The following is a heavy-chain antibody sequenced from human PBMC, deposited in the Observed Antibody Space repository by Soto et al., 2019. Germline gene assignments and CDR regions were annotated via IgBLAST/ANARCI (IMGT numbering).Heavy chain of an antibody. CDR2: VNSDGDTT. CDR1: GFTFRNYW. J-gene: IGHJ6*02. V-gene: IGHV3-74*01. Sequence: PGGSLRLSCAASGFTFRNYWMHWVRQAPGKGLVWVSRVNSDGDTTYYADSVKGRFTIPRDNAKNTLHLQMNSLGAEDTAVYYCASNYAYAEGYYFYGIDVWGQGTTVTVSS. CDR3: ASNYAYAEGYYFYGIDV. D-gene: IGHD3-16*01.